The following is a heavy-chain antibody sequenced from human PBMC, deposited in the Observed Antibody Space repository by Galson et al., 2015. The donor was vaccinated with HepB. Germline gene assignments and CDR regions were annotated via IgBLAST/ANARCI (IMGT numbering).Heavy chain of an antibody. Sequence: LRLSCAGSGFSFKSYGMHWVRQAPGKGLEWVAVLSYDGSTKYYADSVKGRFTISRDNSKNTVSLQMNNLRAEDAAVFYCAKDGYDYARDSFYGIHVWGQGTTVIVSS. D-gene: IGHD3-16*01. CDR3: AKDGYDYARDSFYGIHV. V-gene: IGHV3-30*18. CDR1: GFSFKSYG. CDR2: LSYDGSTK. J-gene: IGHJ6*02.